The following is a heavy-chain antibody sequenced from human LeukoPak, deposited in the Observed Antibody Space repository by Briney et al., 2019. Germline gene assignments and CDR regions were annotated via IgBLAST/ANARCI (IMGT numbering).Heavy chain of an antibody. CDR2: IYYSGST. Sequence: SETLSLTCTVSGGSISSSSYYWGWIRQPPGKGLEWIGSIYYSGSTYYNPSLKSRVTISVDTSKNQFSLKLSSVTAADTAVYYCARGKQLVPGWFDPWGQGTLVTVSS. V-gene: IGHV4-39*07. D-gene: IGHD6-6*01. CDR3: ARGKQLVPGWFDP. J-gene: IGHJ5*02. CDR1: GGSISSSSYY.